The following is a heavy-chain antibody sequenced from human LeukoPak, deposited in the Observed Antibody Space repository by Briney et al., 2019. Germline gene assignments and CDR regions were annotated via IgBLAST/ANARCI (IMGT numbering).Heavy chain of an antibody. D-gene: IGHD3-22*01. CDR3: ARDRHYYDSSGYYYYMDV. V-gene: IGHV1-2*02. J-gene: IGHJ6*03. CDR1: GYTFTGYY. CDR2: INPNSGGT. Sequence: ASVKVSCKASGYTFTGYYIHWVRQAPGQGLEWMGWINPNSGGTNYAQKFQGRVTMTRDTSINTAYMELSRLRSDDTAVYYCARDRHYYDSSGYYYYMDVWGKGTTVTVSS.